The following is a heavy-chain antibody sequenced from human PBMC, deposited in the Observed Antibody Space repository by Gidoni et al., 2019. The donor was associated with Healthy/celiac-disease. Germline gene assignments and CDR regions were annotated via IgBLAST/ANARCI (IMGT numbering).Heavy chain of an antibody. CDR1: SYA. D-gene: IGHD3-3*01. CDR3: ARMYYDFWSGYFVSSTEYNWFDP. Sequence: SYALFWVRQAPGKGLEWVAVISYDGSNKYYADSVKGRFTISRDNSKNTLYLQMNSLRAEDTAVYYCARMYYDFWSGYFVSSTEYNWFDPWGQGTLVTVSS. V-gene: IGHV3-30-3*01. CDR2: ISYDGSNK. J-gene: IGHJ5*02.